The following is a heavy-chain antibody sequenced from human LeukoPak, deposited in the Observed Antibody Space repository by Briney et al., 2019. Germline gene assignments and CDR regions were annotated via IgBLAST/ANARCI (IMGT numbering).Heavy chain of an antibody. CDR1: GGSLSSGSFY. J-gene: IGHJ4*02. V-gene: IGHV4-39*07. D-gene: IGHD6-19*01. Sequence: PSETLSLTCTDSGGSLSSGSFYWGWIRQPPGKRLEWIGEINHSGSTNYNPSLKSRVTISVDTSKNQFSLKLSSVTAADTAVYYCASPGIAVAGTKVLYDYWGQGTLVTVSS. CDR3: ASPGIAVAGTKVLYDY. CDR2: INHSGST.